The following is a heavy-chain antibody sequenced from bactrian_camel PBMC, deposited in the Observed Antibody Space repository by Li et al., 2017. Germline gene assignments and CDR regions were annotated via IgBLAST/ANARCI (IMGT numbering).Heavy chain of an antibody. V-gene: IGHV3S9*01. Sequence: HVQQGESGGGSVQSGGSLKLSFAAPGYIFRSCGGAWHRQARGKGREWISTIRRDGTTAYAESVKGRFIISKDDAKNTVYLQMNSLKPEDTAMYICASGAWHASNVGSNSFSHYGQGTQVTVS. CDR2: IRRDGTT. J-gene: IGHJ4*01. CDR1: GYIFRSCG. D-gene: IGHD4*01.